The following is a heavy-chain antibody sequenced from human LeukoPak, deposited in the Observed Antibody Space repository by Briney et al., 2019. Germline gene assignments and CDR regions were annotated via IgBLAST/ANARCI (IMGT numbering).Heavy chain of an antibody. V-gene: IGHV3-11*01. J-gene: IGHJ4*02. CDR3: AREGLFCSSTSCGFDY. CDR2: ISSSGSTI. CDR1: GFTFSDYY. Sequence: PGGPLRLSCAASGFTFSDYYMSWIRQAPGKGLEWVSYISSSGSTIYYADSVKGRFTISRDNAKNSLYLQMNSLRAEDTAVYYCAREGLFCSSTSCGFDYWGQGTLVTVSS. D-gene: IGHD2-2*01.